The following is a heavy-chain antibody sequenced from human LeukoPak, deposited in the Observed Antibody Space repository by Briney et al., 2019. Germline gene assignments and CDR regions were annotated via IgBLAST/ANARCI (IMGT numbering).Heavy chain of an antibody. CDR3: ARDYNVLRFLEWLPTFDY. J-gene: IGHJ4*02. D-gene: IGHD3-3*01. CDR2: INPNSGGT. CDR1: GYTFTGYY. Sequence: ASVKVSCKASGYTFTGYYMHWVRQAPGQGLGWMGWINPNSGGTNYAQKFQGRVTMTRDTSISTAYMELSRLRSDDTAVYYCARDYNVLRFLEWLPTFDYWGQGTLVTVSS. V-gene: IGHV1-2*02.